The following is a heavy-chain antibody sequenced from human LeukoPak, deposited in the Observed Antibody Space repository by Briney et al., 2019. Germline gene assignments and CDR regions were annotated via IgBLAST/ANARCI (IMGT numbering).Heavy chain of an antibody. D-gene: IGHD6-19*01. V-gene: IGHV1-18*01. CDR2: ITPYNGNT. CDR1: GYTFTNFG. Sequence: ASVKVSCKASGYTFTNFGISWVRQAPGQGLEWMGWITPYNGNTNYAQKLQGRVTLTTDTSTSTAYMELRSLRSDDTAVYYCARGRGGWAAYHYYYMDVWGKGTTVTVSS. CDR3: ARGRGGWAAYHYYYMDV. J-gene: IGHJ6*03.